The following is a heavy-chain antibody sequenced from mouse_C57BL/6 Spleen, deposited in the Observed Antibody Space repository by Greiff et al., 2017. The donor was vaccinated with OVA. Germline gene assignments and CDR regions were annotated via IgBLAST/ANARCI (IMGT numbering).Heavy chain of an antibody. CDR3: ARRNMVWDYGGNYAMDY. D-gene: IGHD1-1*02. Sequence: QVQLQQPGAELVKPGASVKLSCKASGYTFTSYWMHWVKQRPGQGLEWIGMIHPNSGSTNYNEKFKSKATLTVDKSSSTAYMQLSSLTSEDSAVYYCARRNMVWDYGGNYAMDYWGQGTSVTVSS. CDR1: GYTFTSYW. CDR2: IHPNSGST. V-gene: IGHV1-64*01. J-gene: IGHJ4*01.